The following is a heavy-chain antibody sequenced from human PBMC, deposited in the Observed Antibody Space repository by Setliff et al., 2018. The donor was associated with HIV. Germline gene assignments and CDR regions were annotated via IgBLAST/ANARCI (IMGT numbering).Heavy chain of an antibody. CDR3: ARVVDSSSWYDWFDP. V-gene: IGHV1-2*02. CDR1: GYTFTGYY. J-gene: IGHJ5*02. Sequence: ASVKVSCKASGYTFTGYYMHWVRQAPGQGLEWMGWINPNSGGTTYAQKFQGRVTVTRDTSISTAYMELSRLRSDDTAVYYCARVVDSSSWYDWFDPWGQGTLVTVSS. CDR2: INPNSGGT. D-gene: IGHD6-13*01.